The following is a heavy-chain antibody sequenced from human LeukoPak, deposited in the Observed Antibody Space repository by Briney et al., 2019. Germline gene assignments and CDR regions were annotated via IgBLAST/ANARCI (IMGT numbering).Heavy chain of an antibody. J-gene: IGHJ4*02. CDR2: IYYSGST. V-gene: IGHV4-59*08. CDR1: GGSISSYY. Sequence: SETLSLTCTVSGGSISSYYWSWIRQPPGKGLEWIGYIYYSGSTNYNPSLKSRVTISVDTSKNQFSLKLSSVTAADTAVYYCARRAINMARGVPDYYFDYWGQGTLVTVSS. D-gene: IGHD3-10*01. CDR3: ARRAINMARGVPDYYFDY.